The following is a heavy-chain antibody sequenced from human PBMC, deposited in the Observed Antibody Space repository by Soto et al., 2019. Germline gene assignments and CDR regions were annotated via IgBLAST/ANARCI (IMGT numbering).Heavy chain of an antibody. Sequence: GESLKISCKGSGYSSTSYWIGWVRQMPGKGLEWMGIINPGDSDTIYSPSFQGQVTISADKSISTAYLQWSSLKASDTAMYYCARLEIRHSVVARNWFDPWGQGTLVTVSS. J-gene: IGHJ5*02. CDR3: ARLEIRHSVVARNWFDP. CDR1: GYSSTSYW. V-gene: IGHV5-51*01. D-gene: IGHD1-1*01. CDR2: INPGDSDT.